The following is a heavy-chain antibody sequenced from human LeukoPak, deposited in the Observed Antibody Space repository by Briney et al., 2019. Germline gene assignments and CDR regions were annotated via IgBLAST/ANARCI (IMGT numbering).Heavy chain of an antibody. V-gene: IGHV4-59*08. CDR1: GGSISSYY. J-gene: IGHJ3*02. CDR3: ARNSGYAGDAFDI. D-gene: IGHD5-12*01. CDR2: IYYSGST. Sequence: SETLSLTCTVSGGSISSYYWSWIRQPPGKGLEWIGYIYYSGSTNYNPSLKSRVTISVDTSKNQFSLKLSSVTAADTAVYYCARNSGYAGDAFDIWGQGTMVTVSS.